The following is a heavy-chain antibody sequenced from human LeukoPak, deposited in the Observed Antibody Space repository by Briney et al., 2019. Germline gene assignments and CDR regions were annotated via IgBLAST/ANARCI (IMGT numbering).Heavy chain of an antibody. CDR2: FNYSGST. J-gene: IGHJ4*02. D-gene: IGHD6-13*01. Sequence: KPSEALSLTCAVNGGSFLGYQWSSLREPPGKGLDGIGEFNYSGSTNYNPSLKSRVTISVDTSKNQFSLKLSSVTAADTAVYYCARAPLNRYSSSSSNFDYWGQGTLVTVSS. V-gene: IGHV4-34*01. CDR3: ARAPLNRYSSSSSNFDY. CDR1: GGSFLGYQ.